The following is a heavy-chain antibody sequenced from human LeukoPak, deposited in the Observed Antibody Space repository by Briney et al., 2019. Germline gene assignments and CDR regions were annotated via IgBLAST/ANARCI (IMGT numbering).Heavy chain of an antibody. CDR2: IYYSGST. J-gene: IGHJ4*02. V-gene: IGHV4-39*01. Sequence: PSETLSLTCTVSGGSMSSSSYYWGWIRQPPGKGLEWIGSIYYSGSTYYNPSLKSRVTISVDTSKNQFSLKLSSVTAADTAVYYCARLRKSLADYWGQGILVTVSS. D-gene: IGHD6-19*01. CDR1: GGSMSSSSYY. CDR3: ARLRKSLADY.